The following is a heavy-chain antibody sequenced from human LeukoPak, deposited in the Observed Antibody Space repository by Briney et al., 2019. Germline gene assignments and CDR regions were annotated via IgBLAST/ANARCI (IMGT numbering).Heavy chain of an antibody. Sequence: GGSLRLSCAASGFSFSMYAMHWVRQAPGKGLEYVSSISSNGGSTYYANSVKGRFTISRDNSKNTLYLQMGSLRADDMAVYYCARSPEWDLPTPPHWFDPWGQGTLVTVSS. J-gene: IGHJ5*02. V-gene: IGHV3-64*01. D-gene: IGHD1-26*01. CDR2: ISSNGGST. CDR3: ARSPEWDLPTPPHWFDP. CDR1: GFSFSMYA.